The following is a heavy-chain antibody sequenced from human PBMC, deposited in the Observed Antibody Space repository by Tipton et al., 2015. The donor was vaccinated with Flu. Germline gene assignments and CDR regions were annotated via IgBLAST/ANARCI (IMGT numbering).Heavy chain of an antibody. J-gene: IGHJ5*02. CDR1: GYTFTSYG. CDR3: AREGGYYGSGSYYEPSHYGWFDP. CDR2: ISAYNGNT. D-gene: IGHD3-10*01. V-gene: IGHV1-18*01. Sequence: QSGAEVKKPGASVKVSCKASGYTFTSYGISCVRQAPGQGLEWMGWISAYNGNTNYAQKLQGRVTMTTDTSTSTAYMELRSLRSDDTAVYYCAREGGYYGSGSYYEPSHYGWFDPWDQGTLVTVSS.